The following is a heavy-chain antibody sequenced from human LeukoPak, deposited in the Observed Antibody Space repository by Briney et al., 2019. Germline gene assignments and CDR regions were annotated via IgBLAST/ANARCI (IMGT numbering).Heavy chain of an antibody. CDR1: GFIFSSYW. J-gene: IGHJ4*02. CDR3: ARVWAYYYDSSGYIDY. CDR2: IKQDGSEK. D-gene: IGHD3-22*01. Sequence: GGSLRLPCAASGFIFSSYWMSWVRQAPGKGLEWVANIKQDGSEKYYVDSVKGRFTISRDNAKNSLYLQMNSLRAEDTAVYYCARVWAYYYDSSGYIDYWGQGTLVTVSS. V-gene: IGHV3-7*03.